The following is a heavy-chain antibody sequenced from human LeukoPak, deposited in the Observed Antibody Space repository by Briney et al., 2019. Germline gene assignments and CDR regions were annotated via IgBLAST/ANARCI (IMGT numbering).Heavy chain of an antibody. CDR2: ISSTSSTI. J-gene: IGHJ5*02. D-gene: IGHD6-13*01. Sequence: GGSLRLSCAASGFTFSTYSMNWVRQAPGKGLERVSYISSTSSTIYYADSVKGRFTISRDNARNSLYLQMNSLRAEDTAVYYCARDTAAAGTNWFDPWGQGTLVTVSS. CDR3: ARDTAAAGTNWFDP. CDR1: GFTFSTYS. V-gene: IGHV3-48*04.